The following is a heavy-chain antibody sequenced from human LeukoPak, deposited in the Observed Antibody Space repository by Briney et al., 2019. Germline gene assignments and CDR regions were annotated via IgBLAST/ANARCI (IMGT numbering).Heavy chain of an antibody. V-gene: IGHV1-69*05. Sequence: SVKVSCKASGGTFSSYAISWVRQAPGQGLEWMGGIIPIFGTANYAQKFQGRVTITTDESTGTAYMELSSLRSEDTAVYYCVGTYYYDSSGSYRAFDIWGQGTMVTVSS. J-gene: IGHJ3*02. CDR1: GGTFSSYA. CDR3: VGTYYYDSSGSYRAFDI. D-gene: IGHD3-22*01. CDR2: IIPIFGTA.